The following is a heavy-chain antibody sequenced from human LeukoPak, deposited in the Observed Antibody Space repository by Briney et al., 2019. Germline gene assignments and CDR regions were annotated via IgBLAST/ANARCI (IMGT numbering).Heavy chain of an antibody. Sequence: SDTLSLTCIVSGGSISSYYWSWIRQPPGNGLEWIGYIYYSGNTNYNPSLKSRVTISVDTSKNQFSLEVSSVTAADTAVYYCARHITPWGWFDPWGQGTLVTVSS. CDR1: GGSISSYY. D-gene: IGHD3-16*01. CDR2: IYYSGNT. J-gene: IGHJ5*02. CDR3: ARHITPWGWFDP. V-gene: IGHV4-59*08.